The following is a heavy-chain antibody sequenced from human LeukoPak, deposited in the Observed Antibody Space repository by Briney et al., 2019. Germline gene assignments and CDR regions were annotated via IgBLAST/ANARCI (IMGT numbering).Heavy chain of an antibody. CDR2: IYTSGST. Sequence: PSETLSLTCTVSGGSISSYYWSWIRQPAGKGLEWIGRIYTSGSTNYNPSLKSRVTMSVDTSKNQFSLKLSSVTAADTAVYYCARARLTAAAGITFISYFDYWGQGTLVTVSS. D-gene: IGHD6-13*01. CDR3: ARARLTAAAGITFISYFDY. V-gene: IGHV4-4*07. J-gene: IGHJ4*02. CDR1: GGSISSYY.